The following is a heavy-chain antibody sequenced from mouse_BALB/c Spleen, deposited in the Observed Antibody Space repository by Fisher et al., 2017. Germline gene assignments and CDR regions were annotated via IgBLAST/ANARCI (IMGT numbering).Heavy chain of an antibody. Sequence: KFKGKATLTSDKSSSTAYMELSSLTSEDSAVYYCASMITFFHWYFDVWGAGTTVTVSS. J-gene: IGHJ1*01. V-gene: IGHV1S136*01. CDR3: ASMITFFHWYFDV. D-gene: IGHD2-4*01.